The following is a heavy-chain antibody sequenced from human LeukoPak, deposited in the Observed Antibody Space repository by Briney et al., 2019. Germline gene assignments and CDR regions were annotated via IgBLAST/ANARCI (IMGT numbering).Heavy chain of an antibody. CDR3: ARAEWLRTLYYYYYYMDV. D-gene: IGHD5-12*01. Sequence: GASVKVSCKASGYTFTSYGISWVRQAPGQGLEWMGWMNPNSGNTGYAQKFQGRVTITRNTSISTAYMELSSLRSEDTAVYYCARAEWLRTLYYYYYYMDVWGKGTTITVSS. CDR1: GYTFTSYG. CDR2: MNPNSGNT. J-gene: IGHJ6*03. V-gene: IGHV1-8*03.